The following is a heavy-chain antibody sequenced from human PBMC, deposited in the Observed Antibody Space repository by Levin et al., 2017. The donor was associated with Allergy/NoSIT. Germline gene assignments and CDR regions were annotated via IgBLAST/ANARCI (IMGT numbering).Heavy chain of an antibody. V-gene: IGHV3-66*01. Sequence: CAASGFTVSANYMSWVRQAPGPFLSFFSLLSLFFLPSSSASVPGRFTISRDNSKNTLYLQMNGLRAEDTAVYYCARVESGYYTDWGQGTLVTVSS. D-gene: IGHD3-3*01. CDR2: LSLFFLP. CDR3: ARVESGYYTD. J-gene: IGHJ4*02. CDR1: GFTVSANY.